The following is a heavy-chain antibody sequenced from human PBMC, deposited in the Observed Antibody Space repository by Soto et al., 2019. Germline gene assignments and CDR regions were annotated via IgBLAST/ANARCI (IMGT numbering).Heavy chain of an antibody. CDR3: ARGRTRANWEYFDY. CDR1: GGTFSSYA. D-gene: IGHD1-26*01. Sequence: QVQLVQSGAEVKKPGSSVKVSCKASGGTFSSYAISWVRQAPGQGLEWMGGIIPIFGTANYAQKFQGRVTITADESTSTADMERRSLRSEDTAVYYCARGRTRANWEYFDYWGQGTLVTVSS. V-gene: IGHV1-69*12. CDR2: IIPIFGTA. J-gene: IGHJ4*02.